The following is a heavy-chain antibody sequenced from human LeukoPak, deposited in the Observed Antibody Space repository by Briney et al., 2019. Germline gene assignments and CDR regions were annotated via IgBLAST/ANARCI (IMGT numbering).Heavy chain of an antibody. CDR2: IFYSGRT. CDR1: GDSINNDY. J-gene: IGHJ5*02. V-gene: IGHV4-59*08. D-gene: IGHD3-10*01. CDR3: ARQPLTMVRGVIINWFDP. Sequence: SETLSLTCTVSGDSINNDYWSWIRQPPGKGLEWIGYIFYSGRTTYNPSLKSPVTISIDTSKNQFSLKLSSVTAADTAVYYCARQPLTMVRGVIINWFDPWGQGTLVTVSS.